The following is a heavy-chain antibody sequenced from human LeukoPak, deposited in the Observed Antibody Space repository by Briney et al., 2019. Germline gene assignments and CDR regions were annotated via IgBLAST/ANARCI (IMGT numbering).Heavy chain of an antibody. V-gene: IGHV4-34*01. CDR3: ARGFSYGDYYSR. J-gene: IGHJ4*02. CDR2: INHSGST. Sequence: SETLSLTCAVYGGSFSGYYWSWIRQPPGKGLEWIGEINHSGSTNYNPSLKSRVTISVDTSKNQFSLKLSSVTAADTAVYYCARGFSYGDYYSRWGQGTLVTVSS. CDR1: GGSFSGYY. D-gene: IGHD4-17*01.